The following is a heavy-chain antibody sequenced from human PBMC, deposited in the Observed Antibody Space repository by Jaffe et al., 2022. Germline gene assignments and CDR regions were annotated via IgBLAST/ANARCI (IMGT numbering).Heavy chain of an antibody. CDR2: IYTSGST. CDR3: ASSLAVTTPNWFDP. J-gene: IGHJ5*02. CDR1: GGSISSGSYY. D-gene: IGHD4-17*01. V-gene: IGHV4-61*02. Sequence: QVQLQESGPGLVKPSQTLSLTCTVSGGSISSGSYYWSWIRQPAGKGLEWIGRIYTSGSTNYNPSLKSRVTISVDTSKNQFSLKLSSVTAADTAVYYCASSLAVTTPNWFDPWGQGTLVTVSS.